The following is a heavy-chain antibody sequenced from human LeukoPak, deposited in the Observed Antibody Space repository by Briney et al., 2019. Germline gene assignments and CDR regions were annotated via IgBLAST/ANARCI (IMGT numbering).Heavy chain of an antibody. CDR3: ARAQVVFSSYGMDA. CDR1: GGTFGSYA. CDR2: IIPILGIA. D-gene: IGHD3-22*01. J-gene: IGHJ6*02. Sequence: ASVKVSCKASGGTFGSYAISWVRQAPGQGLEWMGRIIPILGIANYAQKFQGRVTITADKSTSTAYMELSSLRSEDTAVYYCARAQVVFSSYGMDAWGQGTTVTVSS. V-gene: IGHV1-69*04.